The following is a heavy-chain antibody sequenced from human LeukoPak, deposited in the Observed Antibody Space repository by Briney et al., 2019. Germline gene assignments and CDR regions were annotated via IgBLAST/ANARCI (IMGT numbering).Heavy chain of an antibody. Sequence: SETLSLTCTVSGGSISSYYWSWIRQPPGKGLEWIGYTHPSGNTNYSPSLKSRVTISIDTSRNQFSLKLSSVTAADTAVYYCARKAPKKGWFDPWGQGTLVTVSS. CDR2: THPSGNT. J-gene: IGHJ5*02. V-gene: IGHV4-4*09. CDR3: ARKAPKKGWFDP. CDR1: GGSISSYY.